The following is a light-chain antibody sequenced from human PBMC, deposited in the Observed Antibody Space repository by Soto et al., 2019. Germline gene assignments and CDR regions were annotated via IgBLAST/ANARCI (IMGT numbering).Light chain of an antibody. J-gene: IGKJ4*01. Sequence: DIQVTQSPSTLSASVGDRVTITCRASQSISSWLAWYQQKPGKAPKLLIYKASSLQSGVPLKFSGSASGTEFTLTINNLQPDDFATYYCQQYDSYPLTFRGGTKVEIK. CDR3: QQYDSYPLT. CDR1: QSISSW. CDR2: KAS. V-gene: IGKV1-5*03.